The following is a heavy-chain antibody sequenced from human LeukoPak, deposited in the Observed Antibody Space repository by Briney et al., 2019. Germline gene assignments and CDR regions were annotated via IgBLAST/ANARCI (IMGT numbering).Heavy chain of an antibody. J-gene: IGHJ4*02. CDR2: VHLSGAS. V-gene: IGHV4-4*02. CDR3: TRESGAFSPLGF. Sequence: MPSETLSLTCAVSGGSILTTNWWSWVRQPPGKGLEWIGEVHLSGASNYNPSLKSRVNMSIDKSKNQLSLELTSVTAADTAIYYCTRESGAFSPLGFWGQGTLVTVSS. D-gene: IGHD1-26*01. CDR1: GGSILTTNW.